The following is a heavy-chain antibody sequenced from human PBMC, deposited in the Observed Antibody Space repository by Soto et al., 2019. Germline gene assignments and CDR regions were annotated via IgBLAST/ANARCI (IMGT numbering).Heavy chain of an antibody. V-gene: IGHV4-30-2*01. CDR1: GGSISNTGYS. CDR3: ARSAFGTYSVFDY. Sequence: SETLSLTCAVSGGSISNTGYSWSWIRQPAGRGLEWIGYIYQDGSAYYNPSLKSRVTISLDRSKNQFSLKLNSVTAADTAVYYCARSAFGTYSVFDYWGQGTLVTVSS. CDR2: IYQDGSA. J-gene: IGHJ4*02. D-gene: IGHD1-26*01.